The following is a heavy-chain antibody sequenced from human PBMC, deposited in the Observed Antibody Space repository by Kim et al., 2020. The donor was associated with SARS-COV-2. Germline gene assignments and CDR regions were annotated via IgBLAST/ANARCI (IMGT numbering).Heavy chain of an antibody. CDR1: GGSISSSSYY. J-gene: IGHJ4*02. CDR3: ASMRSIAARPQGAWY. V-gene: IGHV4-39*01. D-gene: IGHD6-6*01. Sequence: SETLSLTCTVSGGSISSSSYYWGWIRQPPGKGLEWIGSIYYSGSTYYNPSLKSRVTISVDTSKNQFSLKLSSVTAADTAVYYCASMRSIAARPQGAWYWGQGTLVTVSS. CDR2: IYYSGST.